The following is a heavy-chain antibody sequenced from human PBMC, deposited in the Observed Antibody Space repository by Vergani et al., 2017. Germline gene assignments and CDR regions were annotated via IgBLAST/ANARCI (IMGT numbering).Heavy chain of an antibody. CDR1: GFRFDEYA. D-gene: IGHD2-8*01. CDR2: VSWNSETI. Sequence: EVQLVESGGGLVQPGGSLRLSCEASGFRFDEYAMHWVRRVPGKGLEWVSGVSWNSETIRYADSVKGRFTISRDNAKSSLYLQMNSLRAEDTAMYFCARGLWDCTHIRCSPPSYWGQGTQVTVSS. V-gene: IGHV3-9*01. J-gene: IGHJ4*02. CDR3: ARGLWDCTHIRCSPPSY.